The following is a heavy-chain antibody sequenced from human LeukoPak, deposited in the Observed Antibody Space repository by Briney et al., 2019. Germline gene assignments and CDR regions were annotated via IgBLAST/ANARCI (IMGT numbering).Heavy chain of an antibody. Sequence: ETLSLTCSVSGGSISSSSYYWGWIRQSPGKGLEWVANIKPDGSDKAYVDSVKGRFTISRDNTKNSLYLQMSSLRAEDTAVYYCARAMTWGQGTLVSVSS. V-gene: IGHV3-7*01. CDR3: ARAMT. CDR2: IKPDGSDK. CDR1: GGSISSSSYY. J-gene: IGHJ5*02.